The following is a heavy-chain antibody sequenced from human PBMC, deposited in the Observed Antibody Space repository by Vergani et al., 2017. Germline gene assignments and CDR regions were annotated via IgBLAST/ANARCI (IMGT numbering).Heavy chain of an antibody. D-gene: IGHD3-22*01. CDR3: ASSLYYDSSGYYYNYGNFDY. Sequence: QVQLVQSGAEVKKPGSSVKVSCKASGYTFTGYYMHWVRQAPGQGLEWMGWINPNSGGTNYAQKFQGRVTMTRDTSISTAYMGLSRLRSDDTAVYYCASSLYYDSSGYYYNYGNFDYWGQGTLVTVSS. CDR1: GYTFTGYY. J-gene: IGHJ4*02. CDR2: INPNSGGT. V-gene: IGHV1-2*02.